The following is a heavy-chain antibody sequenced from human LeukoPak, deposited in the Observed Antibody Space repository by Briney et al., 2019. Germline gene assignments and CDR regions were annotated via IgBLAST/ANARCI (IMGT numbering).Heavy chain of an antibody. Sequence: GGSLRLSCAASGFTFRTYNMNWVRQAPGKGLEWVASISSRSSYIYYADSVKGRFTISRDNAKNSLFLQMNSLRAEDTAVYSCARESVVGGMDVWGQGTTVTVSS. J-gene: IGHJ6*02. CDR1: GFTFRTYN. CDR2: ISSRSSYI. D-gene: IGHD2-15*01. CDR3: ARESVVGGMDV. V-gene: IGHV3-21*01.